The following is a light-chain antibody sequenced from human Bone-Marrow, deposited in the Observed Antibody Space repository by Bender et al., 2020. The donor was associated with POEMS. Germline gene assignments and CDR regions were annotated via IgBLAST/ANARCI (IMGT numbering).Light chain of an antibody. CDR3: CSYAGSGLV. J-gene: IGLJ2*01. CDR1: TSDVGTYNL. CDR2: EVT. V-gene: IGLV2-23*02. Sequence: QSALTQPASVSGSPGQSITISCTGTTSDVGTYNLVSWYQHYPGKAPKLMIYEVTKRPSGVSNRFSGSKSGNTASLTISGLQAEDEADYHCCSYAGSGLVFGGGTKLTVL.